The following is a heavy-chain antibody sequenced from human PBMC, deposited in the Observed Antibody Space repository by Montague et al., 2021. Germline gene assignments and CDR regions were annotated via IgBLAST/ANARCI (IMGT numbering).Heavy chain of an antibody. CDR2: IYYSGNS. D-gene: IGHD6-13*01. CDR1: GDSITSNIYY. CDR3: ARVFSSWYVGWFDP. Sequence: SETRSLTCTVSGDSITSNIYYWGWTSQSPGKGLEWIGSIYYSGNSFYQPSLKSRITMAVDTSKNQFSLKLSSVTAADTAIYYCARVFSSWYVGWFDPWGQGTLVTVSS. J-gene: IGHJ5*02. V-gene: IGHV4-39*07.